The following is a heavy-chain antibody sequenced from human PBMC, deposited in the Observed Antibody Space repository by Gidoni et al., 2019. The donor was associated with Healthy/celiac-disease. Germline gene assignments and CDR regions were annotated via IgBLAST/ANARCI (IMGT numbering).Heavy chain of an antibody. D-gene: IGHD3-22*01. CDR3: ARDHYYYYDSSGYYYPLDY. CDR2: ISYDGSNK. V-gene: IGHV3-30*04. CDR1: GFTFSSYA. J-gene: IGHJ4*02. Sequence: QVQLVESGGGVVQPGRSLRLSCAASGFTFSSYAMHWVRQAPGKGLEWVAVISYDGSNKYYADSVKGRFTISRDNSKNTLYLQMNSLRAEDTAVYYCARDHYYYYDSSGYYYPLDYWGQGTLVTVSS.